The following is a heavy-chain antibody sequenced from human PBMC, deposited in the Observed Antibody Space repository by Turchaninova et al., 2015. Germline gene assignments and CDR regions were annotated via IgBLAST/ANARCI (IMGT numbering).Heavy chain of an antibody. CDR1: EFTFVDYT. J-gene: IGHJ4*02. V-gene: IGHV3-49*03. Sequence: EVQLVESGGDLVQPGRSLGLSCATSEFTFVDYTMSWFRQAPGKGLEWVGFIRTTSQGATTEYASPVKGRFTISRDDSRGIAYLQLNSLRTEDTAVYYCTREHYTDFWSGSAYFDYWGQGTLVTVSS. CDR3: TREHYTDFWSGSAYFDY. D-gene: IGHD3-3*01. CDR2: IRTTSQGATT.